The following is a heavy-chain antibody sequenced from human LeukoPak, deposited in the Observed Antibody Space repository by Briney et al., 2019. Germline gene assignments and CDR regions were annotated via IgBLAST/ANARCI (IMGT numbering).Heavy chain of an antibody. J-gene: IGHJ4*02. CDR1: GGSISSYY. CDR2: ISTSGST. D-gene: IGHD3-22*01. V-gene: IGHV4-4*07. Sequence: SETLSLTCTVSGGSISSYYWGWIRQPAGKGLESIGHISTSGSTNYNPSLKSRVTMSVDTSKNQFSLKLSSVTAADTAVYYCARVRYYDSSVLTRKSSYYFDYWGQGTLVTVSS. CDR3: ARVRYYDSSVLTRKSSYYFDY.